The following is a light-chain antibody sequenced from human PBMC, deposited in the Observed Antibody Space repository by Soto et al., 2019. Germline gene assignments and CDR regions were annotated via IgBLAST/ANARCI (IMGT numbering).Light chain of an antibody. CDR3: QQRSNWHLT. CDR1: QSVSSY. Sequence: EIVLTESPATLSLSPGERATLSCRASQSVSSYLAWYQQKPGQAPRLLMYDASNRATGIPARFSGSGSGTDFTLTISSLEPEDFAVYYCQQRSNWHLTFGGGTKVDIK. CDR2: DAS. V-gene: IGKV3-11*01. J-gene: IGKJ4*01.